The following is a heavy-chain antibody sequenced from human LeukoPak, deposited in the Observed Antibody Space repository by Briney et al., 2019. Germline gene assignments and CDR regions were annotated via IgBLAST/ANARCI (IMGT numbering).Heavy chain of an antibody. Sequence: GASVKVSCKASGYTFTSYYMHWVRQATGQGLEWMGWMNPNSGNTGYAQKFQGRVTITRNTSISAAYVELSSLRSEDTAVYYCARGRNDFWSGYYYYMDVWGKGTTVTVSS. D-gene: IGHD3-3*01. CDR1: GYTFTSYY. J-gene: IGHJ6*03. CDR2: MNPNSGNT. CDR3: ARGRNDFWSGYYYYMDV. V-gene: IGHV1-8*03.